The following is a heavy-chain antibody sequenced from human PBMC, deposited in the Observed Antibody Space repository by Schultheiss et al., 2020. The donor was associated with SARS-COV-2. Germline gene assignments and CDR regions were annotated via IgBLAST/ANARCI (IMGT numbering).Heavy chain of an antibody. CDR3: ARGDYDNNNYYYYYGMDV. V-gene: IGHV3-7*04. CDR2: IKQDGSEK. J-gene: IGHJ6*02. D-gene: IGHD3-9*01. Sequence: GESLKISCAGSGFTFSSYSMSWVRQAPGKGLEWVANIKQDGSEKYYVDSVKGRFTISRDNAKNSLYLQMNSLRAEDTAVYYCARGDYDNNNYYYYYGMDVWGQGTTVTVSS. CDR1: GFTFSSYS.